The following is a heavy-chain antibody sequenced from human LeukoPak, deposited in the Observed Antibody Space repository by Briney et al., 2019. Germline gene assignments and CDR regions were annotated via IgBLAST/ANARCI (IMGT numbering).Heavy chain of an antibody. J-gene: IGHJ4*02. CDR2: ISWNSGSI. CDR1: GFTFDDYA. V-gene: IGHV3-9*01. CDR3: VSSWSLDY. Sequence: PGRSLRLSCAASGFTFDDYAMHWVQQAPGKGLEWVSGISWNSGSIGYADSVKGRFTISRDNAKNSLYLQMNSLRAEDTALYYCVSSWSLDYWGQGTLVTVSS. D-gene: IGHD6-13*01.